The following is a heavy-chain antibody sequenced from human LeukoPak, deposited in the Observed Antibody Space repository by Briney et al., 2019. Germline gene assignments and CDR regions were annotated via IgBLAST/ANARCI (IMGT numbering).Heavy chain of an antibody. CDR2: ISYDGSNK. D-gene: IGHD3-3*01. V-gene: IGHV3-30-3*01. Sequence: GGSLRLSCAASGFTFSSYAMHWVRQAPGKGLEWVAVISYDGSNKYYADPVKGRFTISRDNSKNTLYLQMNSLRAEDTAVYYCAREGGYYDFWSGSYGMDVWGQGTTVTVSS. J-gene: IGHJ6*02. CDR1: GFTFSSYA. CDR3: AREGGYYDFWSGSYGMDV.